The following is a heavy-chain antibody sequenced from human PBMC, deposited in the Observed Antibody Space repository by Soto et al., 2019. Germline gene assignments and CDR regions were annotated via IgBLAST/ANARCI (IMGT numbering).Heavy chain of an antibody. CDR3: AHRVLRTVFGLVTTTAIYFDF. D-gene: IGHD3-3*01. Sequence: ITLNESGPTQVKPRQTLTLTCTFSGFSLTTSGVGVGWIRQSPGKAPEWLALIYWDDDKRYSPSLKSRLTITKDTSKNQVVLTMAVLDPADTATYYCAHRVLRTVFGLVTTTAIYFDFWGQGTPVAVSS. V-gene: IGHV2-5*02. CDR1: GFSLTTSGVG. J-gene: IGHJ4*02. CDR2: IYWDDDK.